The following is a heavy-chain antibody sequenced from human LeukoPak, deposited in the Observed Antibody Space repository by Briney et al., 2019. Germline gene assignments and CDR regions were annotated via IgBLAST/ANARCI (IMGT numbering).Heavy chain of an antibody. J-gene: IGHJ4*02. CDR2: IYTSGST. V-gene: IGHV4-61*02. Sequence: TSQTLSLTCTVSGGSISRGSYYWSWIRQPAGKGLEWIGRIYTSGSTNYNPSLKSRVTISVDTSKNQFSLKLSSVTAADTAVYYCARARGYCSSTSCYDTTVTTTQDYFDYWGQGTLVTVSS. CDR1: GGSISRGSYY. D-gene: IGHD2-2*01. CDR3: ARARGYCSSTSCYDTTVTTTQDYFDY.